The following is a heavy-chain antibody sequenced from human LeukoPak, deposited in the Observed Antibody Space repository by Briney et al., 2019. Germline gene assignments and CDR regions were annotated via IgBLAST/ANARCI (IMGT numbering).Heavy chain of an antibody. CDR1: GGTFSSYA. Sequence: GASVKVSCKASGGTFSSYAISWVRQAPGQGLEWMGRIIPILGIANYAQEFQGRVTITADKSTSTAYMELSSLRSEDTAVYYCARDDLAVAAGYYYGMDVWGQGTTVTVSS. J-gene: IGHJ6*02. V-gene: IGHV1-69*04. CDR2: IIPILGIA. D-gene: IGHD6-19*01. CDR3: ARDDLAVAAGYYYGMDV.